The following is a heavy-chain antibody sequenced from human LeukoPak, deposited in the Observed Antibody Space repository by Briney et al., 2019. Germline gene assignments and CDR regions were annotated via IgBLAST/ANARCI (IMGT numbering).Heavy chain of an antibody. J-gene: IGHJ3*02. CDR2: IYYSGST. Sequence: SETLSLTCTVSGGSISSYYWSWIRQPPGKGLEWIGYIYYSGSTNYNPSLKSRVTISVDTSKNQFSLKLSSVTAADTAVYYCARVDVGFIVATSFGAFDIWGQGTMVTVSS. CDR1: GGSISSYY. D-gene: IGHD5-12*01. CDR3: ARVDVGFIVATSFGAFDI. V-gene: IGHV4-59*01.